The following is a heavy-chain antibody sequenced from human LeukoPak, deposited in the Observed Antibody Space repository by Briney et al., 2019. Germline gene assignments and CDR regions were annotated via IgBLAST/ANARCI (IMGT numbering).Heavy chain of an antibody. Sequence: GGSLRLSCVVSGLTSSSYSMSWVRQAPGKGLDWVSGISASGGDTWYPDSVKGRFTISRDNSKNTLFLQMCSLRVEDTAMYYCAKDAAGPEYWGQGTLVTVSS. J-gene: IGHJ4*02. CDR2: ISASGGDT. CDR3: AKDAAGPEY. D-gene: IGHD6-19*01. V-gene: IGHV3-23*01. CDR1: GLTSSSYS.